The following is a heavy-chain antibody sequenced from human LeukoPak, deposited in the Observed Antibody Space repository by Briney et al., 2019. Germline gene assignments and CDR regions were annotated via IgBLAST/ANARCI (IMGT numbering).Heavy chain of an antibody. CDR3: ARMARSIVGRPEAFDV. V-gene: IGHV2-70*11. Sequence: SGPALVKPTEPLTLPCAFSGFSLRTSGMCVNWIRQPPGKALEWLARIDWDDEKYHSTSLRTTLTISKDTSKNQVILTIPSMDPVDTATYYCARMARSIVGRPEAFDVGGQGTMVTVSS. CDR2: IDWDDEK. J-gene: IGHJ3*01. D-gene: IGHD6-6*01. CDR1: GFSLRTSGMC.